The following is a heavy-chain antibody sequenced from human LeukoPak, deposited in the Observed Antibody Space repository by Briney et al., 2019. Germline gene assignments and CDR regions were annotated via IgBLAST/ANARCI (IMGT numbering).Heavy chain of an antibody. V-gene: IGHV3-30*02. CDR3: ASLRYFDWTLWYYMYV. CDR1: GFTFSSYG. D-gene: IGHD3-9*01. Sequence: PGGSLRLSCAASGFTFSSYGMHWVRQAPGKGLQWVAFIRYDGSNKYYADSVKGRFTISRDNSKNTLYLQMNSLRAEDTAVYYCASLRYFDWTLWYYMYVWGKGTTVTISS. CDR2: IRYDGSNK. J-gene: IGHJ6*03.